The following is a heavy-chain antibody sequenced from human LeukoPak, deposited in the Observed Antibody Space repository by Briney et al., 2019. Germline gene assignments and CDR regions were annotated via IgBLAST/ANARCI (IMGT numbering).Heavy chain of an antibody. CDR1: GGSFSGYY. V-gene: IGHV4-34*01. D-gene: IGHD3-9*01. Sequence: SETLSLTCAVYGGSFSGYYWSWIRQPPGKGLEWIGEINHSGSTYYNPSLKSRVTISVDTSKNQFSLKLSSVTAADTAVYYCARGSRYFDWLFDYWGQGTLVTVSS. CDR3: ARGSRYFDWLFDY. CDR2: INHSGST. J-gene: IGHJ4*02.